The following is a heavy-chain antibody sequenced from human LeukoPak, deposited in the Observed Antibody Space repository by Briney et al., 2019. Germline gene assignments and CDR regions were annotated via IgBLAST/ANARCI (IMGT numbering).Heavy chain of an antibody. J-gene: IGHJ6*02. Sequence: GSAYYNPSLKSRVTISVDTSKNQFSLKLSSVTAADTAVYYCARARVVVVAAKSDYYGMDVWGQGTTVTVSS. CDR2: GSA. D-gene: IGHD2-15*01. V-gene: IGHV4-39*07. CDR3: ARARVVVVAAKSDYYGMDV.